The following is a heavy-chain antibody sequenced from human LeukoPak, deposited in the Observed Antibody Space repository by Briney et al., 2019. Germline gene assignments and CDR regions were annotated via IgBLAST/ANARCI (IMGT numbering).Heavy chain of an antibody. V-gene: IGHV1-3*01. Sequence: GASVKVSCKASGYTFTSYAMHWVRQAPGQRLKWMGWINAGNGNTKYSQKFQGRVTITRDTSASTAYMELSSLRSEDTAVYYCARVSLDPDIVVVPAAVEYFQHWGQGTLVTVSS. CDR2: INAGNGNT. D-gene: IGHD2-2*01. CDR1: GYTFTSYA. J-gene: IGHJ1*01. CDR3: ARVSLDPDIVVVPAAVEYFQH.